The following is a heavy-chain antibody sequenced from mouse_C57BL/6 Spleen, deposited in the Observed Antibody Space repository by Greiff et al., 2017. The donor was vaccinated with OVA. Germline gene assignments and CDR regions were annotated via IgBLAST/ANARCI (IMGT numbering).Heavy chain of an antibody. Sequence: QVQLQQSGAELVRPGSSVKLSCKASGYTFTSYWMHWVKQRPVKGLEWIGNIDPSDSDTHYNQKFKDKATLTVDKSSSTAYMQLSSLTSEDSAVYDCARGDYDGYYYDMDYWGQGTTVTVSS. CDR2: IDPSDSDT. CDR1: GYTFTSYW. J-gene: IGHJ4*01. CDR3: ARGDYDGYYYDMDY. D-gene: IGHD1-2*01. V-gene: IGHV1-52*01.